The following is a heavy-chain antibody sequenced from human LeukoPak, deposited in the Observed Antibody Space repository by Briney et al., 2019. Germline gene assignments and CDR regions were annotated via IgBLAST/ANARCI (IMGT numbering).Heavy chain of an antibody. Sequence: SETLSLTCTVSGGSISSGSYYWSWIRQPAGKGLEWIGRIYTSGSTNYNPSLRSRVTISVDTSKNQFSLKLSSVTAADTAVYYCARRSGTYHAFDIWGQGTMVTVSS. J-gene: IGHJ3*02. V-gene: IGHV4-61*02. CDR1: GGSISSGSYY. D-gene: IGHD1-26*01. CDR3: ARRSGTYHAFDI. CDR2: IYTSGST.